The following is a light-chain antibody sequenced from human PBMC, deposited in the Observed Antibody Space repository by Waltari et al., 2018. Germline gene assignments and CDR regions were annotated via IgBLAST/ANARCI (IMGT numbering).Light chain of an antibody. J-gene: IGLJ2*01. V-gene: IGLV2-8*01. CDR3: SSYAGSNTFVV. CDR1: SSDVGGYNY. CDR2: EVS. Sequence: QSALTQPPSASGSPGQSVTISCTGTSSDVGGYNYVSWYQLHPGKAPKLMIYEVSKRPPGVPDRCPASKSGNTASLTVSGLQAEDEADYYCSSYAGSNTFVVFGGGTKLTVL.